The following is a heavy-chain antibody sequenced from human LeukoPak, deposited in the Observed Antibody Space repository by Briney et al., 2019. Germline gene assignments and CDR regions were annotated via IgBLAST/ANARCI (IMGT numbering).Heavy chain of an antibody. CDR2: IKQDGSEK. V-gene: IGHV3-7*01. Sequence: GGSLRLSCAASGFTFSSYWMNWVRQAPGKGLEWVANIKQDGSEKNYVDSGKGRFTISRDNAKNSLYLQMTSLRVEDTAVYYCARGHYYDSSGYPGGYWGQGTLVTVSS. J-gene: IGHJ4*02. D-gene: IGHD3-22*01. CDR3: ARGHYYDSSGYPGGY. CDR1: GFTFSSYW.